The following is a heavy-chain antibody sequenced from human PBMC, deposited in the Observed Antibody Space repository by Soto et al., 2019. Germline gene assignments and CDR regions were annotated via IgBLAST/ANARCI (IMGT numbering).Heavy chain of an antibody. Sequence: QVQLQESGPGLVKPSGTLSLSCAVSGGSISSSHWWTWVRQPPGKGLEWIGEIYHSGSTNYNPSLKIRVTISVDTSRNQFSLNLSSVTAADTAVYYCASSGGGEDYWGQGILVTVSS. V-gene: IGHV4-4*02. CDR1: GGSISSSHW. D-gene: IGHD3-16*01. CDR3: ASSGGGEDY. J-gene: IGHJ4*02. CDR2: IYHSGST.